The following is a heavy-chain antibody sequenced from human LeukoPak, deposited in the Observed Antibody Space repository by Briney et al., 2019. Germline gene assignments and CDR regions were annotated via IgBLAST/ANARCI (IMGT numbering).Heavy chain of an antibody. CDR1: GGSVSSSGHH. V-gene: IGHV4-39*01. D-gene: IGHD2-21*01. CDR3: ATIPGSSRSWFHFDY. Sequence: PSETLSLTCTVAGGSVSSSGHHWAWIRQPPGMGLEWLGSIYSTGSTSYNPDPSLKGRVTISLDTSRNQFSLELRSLTAADTTVYYCATIPGSSRSWFHFDYWGQGTLVTVSS. J-gene: IGHJ4*02. CDR2: IYSTGST.